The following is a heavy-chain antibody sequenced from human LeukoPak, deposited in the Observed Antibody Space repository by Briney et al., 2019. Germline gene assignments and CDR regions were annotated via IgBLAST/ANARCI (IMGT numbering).Heavy chain of an antibody. CDR3: ARQSRLLPYWYFDL. CDR1: GFTFSNYW. CDR2: IGTAGDT. Sequence: GGSLRLSCAASGFTFSNYWMHWVRQATGKGLEWVSAIGTAGDTYYPGSVKGRFTISRENAKNSLYLQMNSLRAGDTAVYYCARQSRLLPYWYFDLWGRGTLVTVSS. J-gene: IGHJ2*01. D-gene: IGHD2-21*02. V-gene: IGHV3-13*04.